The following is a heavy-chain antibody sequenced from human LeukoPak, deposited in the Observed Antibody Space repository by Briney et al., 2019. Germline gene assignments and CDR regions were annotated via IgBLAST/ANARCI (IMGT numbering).Heavy chain of an antibody. Sequence: SQTLSLTCAISGDSLSIISAAWDWARQSPSRGLELLGRTYYRSKWYTDYAGSVKSRITINPHTTKYRFFLKLNSLTREGMAGYYCARGNSGSQFDHCGEGTLGTASP. CDR3: ARGNSGSQFDH. V-gene: IGHV6-1*01. J-gene: IGHJ4*02. D-gene: IGHD1-26*01. CDR2: TYYRSKWYT. CDR1: GDSLSIISAA.